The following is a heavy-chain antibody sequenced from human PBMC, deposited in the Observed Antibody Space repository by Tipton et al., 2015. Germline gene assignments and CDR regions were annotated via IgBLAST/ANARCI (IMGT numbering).Heavy chain of an antibody. CDR2: INHSGST. J-gene: IGHJ4*02. V-gene: IGHV4-34*01. CDR1: GGSFSGYY. Sequence: PSLTCAVYGGSFSGYYWSWIRQPPGKGLEWIGEINHSGSTNYNPSLKSRVTISVDTSKNQFSLKLSSVTAADTAVYYCARVPTTVTTYFDYWGQGTLVTVSS. D-gene: IGHD4-17*01. CDR3: ARVPTTVTTYFDY.